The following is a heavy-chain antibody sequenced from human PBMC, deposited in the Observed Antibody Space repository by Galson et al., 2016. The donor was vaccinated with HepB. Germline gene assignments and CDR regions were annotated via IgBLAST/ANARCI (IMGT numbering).Heavy chain of an antibody. D-gene: IGHD2-2*02. CDR1: GLTFRSYA. J-gene: IGHJ4*02. V-gene: IGHV3-30*04. Sequence: SLRLSCAASGLTFRSYAVHWVRQAPGKGLEWVAVISYDGSNKYYADSVKGRFTISRDNSKNTLYLQMNSLRAEDTAVYYCARDADIVKVPAAIRADYWGQGTLVTVSS. CDR2: ISYDGSNK. CDR3: ARDADIVKVPAAIRADY.